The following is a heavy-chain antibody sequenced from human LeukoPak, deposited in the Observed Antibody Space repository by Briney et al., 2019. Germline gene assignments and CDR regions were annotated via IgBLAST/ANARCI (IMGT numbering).Heavy chain of an antibody. V-gene: IGHV3-48*04. J-gene: IGHJ4*02. CDR1: GFSFDTYS. CDR2: ISFSSTTI. D-gene: IGHD4-11*01. Sequence: GGTLRLSCAASGFSFDTYSMNWFRQAPGKGLEWVAYISFSSTTIFYADFVKGRFTISRDNAQNSLFLQMSSLRAEDTAVYFCARVPHDYSDYVACWGQGTLVTVSS. CDR3: ARVPHDYSDYVAC.